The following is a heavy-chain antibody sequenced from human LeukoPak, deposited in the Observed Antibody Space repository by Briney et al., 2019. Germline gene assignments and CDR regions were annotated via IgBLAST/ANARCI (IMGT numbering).Heavy chain of an antibody. J-gene: IGHJ4*02. Sequence: GGSLRLSCAASGFTFSSHAMSWVRQAPGKGLEWVSAISGSGGSTYYADSVKGRFTISRDNSKNTLYLQMNSLRAEDTAVYYCAKDINWNDGFDYWGQGTLVTVSS. D-gene: IGHD1-1*01. CDR3: AKDINWNDGFDY. CDR1: GFTFSSHA. V-gene: IGHV3-23*01. CDR2: ISGSGGST.